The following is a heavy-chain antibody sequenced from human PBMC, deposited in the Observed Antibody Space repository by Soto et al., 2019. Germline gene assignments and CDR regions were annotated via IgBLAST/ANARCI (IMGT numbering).Heavy chain of an antibody. D-gene: IGHD5-18*01. CDR3: ARERYSYGPYYFDY. CDR1: GFTFSYYY. V-gene: IGHV3-11*01. CDR2: ITSSGSTT. Sequence: PGGSLRLSCAASGFTFSYYYMSWIRQSPGKGLEWVSSITSSGSTTYYTDSVKGRFTISRDNAKNSLYLQMNSLRAEDTAVYYCARERYSYGPYYFDYWGQGTLVTSPQ. J-gene: IGHJ4*02.